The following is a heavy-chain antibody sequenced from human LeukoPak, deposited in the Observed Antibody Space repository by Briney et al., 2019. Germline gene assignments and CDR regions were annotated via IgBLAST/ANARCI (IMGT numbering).Heavy chain of an antibody. V-gene: IGHV3-48*01. CDR1: GFTFCSYS. CDR3: ARLAAAGPKNWFDP. J-gene: IGHJ5*02. CDR2: ISSSSSTI. Sequence: GGSLRLSCAASGFTFCSYSMNWVRRAPGKGLEWFSYISSSSSTIYYADSVKGRFTISRDNAKNSLYLQMNSLRAEDMAVYYCARLAAAGPKNWFDPWGQGTLVTVSS. D-gene: IGHD6-13*01.